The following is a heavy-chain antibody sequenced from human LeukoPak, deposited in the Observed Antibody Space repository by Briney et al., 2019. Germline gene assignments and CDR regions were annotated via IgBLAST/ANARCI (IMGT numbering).Heavy chain of an antibody. V-gene: IGHV4-39*07. D-gene: IGHD2-2*01. CDR1: GGSISRNSYY. CDR3: ARGTNILYCSSTSCYGAQYYYYGMDV. Sequence: PSETLSLTCTVSGGSISRNSYYWSWIRQPPGKGLEWIGEINHSGSTNYNPSLKSRVTISVDTSKNQFSLKLSSVTAADTAVYYCARGTNILYCSSTSCYGAQYYYYGMDVWGQGTTVTVSS. J-gene: IGHJ6*02. CDR2: INHSGST.